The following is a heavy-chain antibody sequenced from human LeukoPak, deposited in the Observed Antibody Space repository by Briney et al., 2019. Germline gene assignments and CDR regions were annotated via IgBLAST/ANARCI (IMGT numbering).Heavy chain of an antibody. CDR2: IYYSGST. Sequence: PSETLSLTCTVSGGSISSSSYYWGWIRQPPGKGLEWIGSIYYSGSTYYNPSLKSRVTISVDTSKNQFSLKLSSVTAADTAVYYCARDEDIVVVPAAISRFDPWGQGTLVTVSS. CDR3: ARDEDIVVVPAAISRFDP. J-gene: IGHJ5*02. CDR1: GGSISSSSYY. D-gene: IGHD2-2*01. V-gene: IGHV4-39*07.